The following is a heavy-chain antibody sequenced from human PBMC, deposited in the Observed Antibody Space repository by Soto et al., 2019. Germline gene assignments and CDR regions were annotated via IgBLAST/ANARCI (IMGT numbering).Heavy chain of an antibody. CDR2: ISAYNGNT. Sequence: ASVKVSCKASGYTFTSYGISWVRQAPGQGLEWMGWISAYNGNTNYAQKLQGRVTMTTDTSTSTAYMELRSLRSDDTAVYYCARSHYDFWSGYLYYYYYGMDVCRQGTTVTVSS. V-gene: IGHV1-18*01. J-gene: IGHJ6*02. CDR3: ARSHYDFWSGYLYYYYYGMDV. D-gene: IGHD3-3*01. CDR1: GYTFTSYG.